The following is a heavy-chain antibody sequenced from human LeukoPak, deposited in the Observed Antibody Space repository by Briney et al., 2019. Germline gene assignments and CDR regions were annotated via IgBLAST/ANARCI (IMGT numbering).Heavy chain of an antibody. J-gene: IGHJ4*02. CDR3: ARGTLGSGSYLGRYYFDY. CDR1: GGSISSGGYY. V-gene: IGHV4-61*08. Sequence: SSQTLSLTCTVSGGSISSGGYYWSWIRQPPGKGLEWIGYISYTGSTNYNPSLKGRVTISIDTSKNQFSLKLSSVTAADTAVYYCARGTLGSGSYLGRYYFDYWGQGTLVTVSS. D-gene: IGHD3-10*01. CDR2: ISYTGST.